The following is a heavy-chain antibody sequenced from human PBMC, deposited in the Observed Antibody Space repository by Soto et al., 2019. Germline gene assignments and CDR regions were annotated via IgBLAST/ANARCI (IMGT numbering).Heavy chain of an antibody. V-gene: IGHV3-23*01. CDR1: GFPFSDHA. J-gene: IGHJ5*02. CDR2: ITGRGDST. D-gene: IGHD1-26*01. CDR3: AKDLYVQPPSGWFDP. Sequence: PGGSLRLSCAASGFPFSDHAMHWVRQTPGKGLEWVSAITGRGDSTYYADSVKGRFTIPRDNSKSTLYLQMMSLRAEDTAVYYCAKDLYVQPPSGWFDPWGQGTVVTVSS.